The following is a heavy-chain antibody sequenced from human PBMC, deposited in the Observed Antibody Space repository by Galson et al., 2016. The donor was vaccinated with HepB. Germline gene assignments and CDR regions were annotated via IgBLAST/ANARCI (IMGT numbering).Heavy chain of an antibody. V-gene: IGHV1-18*04. J-gene: IGHJ4*02. CDR2: INPNNGNS. CDR3: ARDLEAGTTCAY. Sequence: SVKVSCKASGYTFTGYGISWVRQAPGQGPEWVGWINPNNGNSNSAQKLEDRLTMTTDTSTRTAYMELRSLRAADTAIYYCARDLEAGTTCAYWSQGTRLTVSS. D-gene: IGHD1-7*01. CDR1: GYTFTGYG.